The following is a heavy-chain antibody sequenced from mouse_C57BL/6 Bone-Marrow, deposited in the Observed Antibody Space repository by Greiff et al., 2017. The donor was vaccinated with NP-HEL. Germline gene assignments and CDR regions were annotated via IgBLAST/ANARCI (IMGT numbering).Heavy chain of an antibody. Sequence: DVKLVESGPGLVKPSQSLSLTCSVTGYSITSGYYWNWIRQFPGNKLEWMGYISYDGSNNYNPSLKNRISITRDTSKNQFFLKLNSVTTEDTATYYCARREGGYYGSSPWYFDVWGTGTTVTVSS. CDR2: ISYDGSN. CDR3: ARREGGYYGSSPWYFDV. CDR1: GYSITSGYY. V-gene: IGHV3-6*01. J-gene: IGHJ1*03. D-gene: IGHD1-1*01.